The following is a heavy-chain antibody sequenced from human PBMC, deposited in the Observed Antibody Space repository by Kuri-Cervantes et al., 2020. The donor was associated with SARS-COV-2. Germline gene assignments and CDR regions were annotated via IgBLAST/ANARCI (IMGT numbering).Heavy chain of an antibody. CDR3: ARQGAYSSGYTDY. J-gene: IGHJ4*02. D-gene: IGHD6-19*01. Sequence: LRLSCTVAGGSISSGGYYWSWIRQHPGKGLEWIGYIYYSGSTYYNPSLKSRVTISVDTSKNQFSLKLSSATAADTAMYYCARQGAYSSGYTDYWGQGTLVTVSS. V-gene: IGHV4-31*03. CDR2: IYYSGST. CDR1: GGSISSGGYY.